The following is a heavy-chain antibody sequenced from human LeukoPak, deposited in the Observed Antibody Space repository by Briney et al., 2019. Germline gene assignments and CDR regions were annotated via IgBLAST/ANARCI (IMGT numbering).Heavy chain of an antibody. CDR1: GYTFTSYD. CDR2: MNPNSGNT. CDR3: AKIHYDFWSGYNRGYYYYYYMDV. Sequence: ASVKVSCKASGYTFTSYDIKWVRQATGQGLEWMGWMNPNSGNTGYAQKFQGRVTMTRNTSISTAYMELSSLRSEDTAVYYCAKIHYDFWSGYNRGYYYYYYMDVWGKGTTVTVSS. J-gene: IGHJ6*03. D-gene: IGHD3-3*01. V-gene: IGHV1-8*01.